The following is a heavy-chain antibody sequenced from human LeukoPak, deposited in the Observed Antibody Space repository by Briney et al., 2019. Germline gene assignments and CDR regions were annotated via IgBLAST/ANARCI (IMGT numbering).Heavy chain of an antibody. V-gene: IGHV3-30*02. CDR3: ARNAHSFDSSGYYFHF. Sequence: GGSLRLSCVASGFTLSEYGMHWVRQAPGKGLEWVAFIRYDGNKKYYIDSVRGRFTTSRDNSMNTVSLQMDSLRTEDTAVYYCARNAHSFDSSGYYFHFWGQGTLVTVSS. D-gene: IGHD3-22*01. J-gene: IGHJ4*02. CDR2: IRYDGNKK. CDR1: GFTLSEYG.